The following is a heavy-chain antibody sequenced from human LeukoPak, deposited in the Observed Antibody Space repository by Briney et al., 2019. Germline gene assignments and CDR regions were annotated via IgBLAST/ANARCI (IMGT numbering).Heavy chain of an antibody. J-gene: IGHJ4*02. CDR3: ARDSGGITEDFDY. V-gene: IGHV3-48*04. Sequence: RTGGSLRLSCAASGFPFSSYSMNWVRQAPGKGLEWLSYISGSSSAIYYVDSVKGRFTISRDNAKNSLYLQMNSLRAEDTAVYYCARDSGGITEDFDYWGQGTLVTVSS. CDR1: GFPFSSYS. CDR2: ISGSSSAI. D-gene: IGHD3-16*01.